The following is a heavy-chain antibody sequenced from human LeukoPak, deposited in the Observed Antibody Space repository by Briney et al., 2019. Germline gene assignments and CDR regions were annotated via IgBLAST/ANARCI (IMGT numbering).Heavy chain of an antibody. V-gene: IGHV4-59*01. Sequence: SETLSLTCTVSGGSISGFYWSWIRQPPGKGLEWIGYIHYSGSTNYNPSLKSRITISVDTSKNQFSLRLSSVTAADTAMYFCARVIGNYFPDYWGQGTLVTVSS. J-gene: IGHJ4*02. CDR2: IHYSGST. CDR1: GGSISGFY. D-gene: IGHD4-11*01. CDR3: ARVIGNYFPDY.